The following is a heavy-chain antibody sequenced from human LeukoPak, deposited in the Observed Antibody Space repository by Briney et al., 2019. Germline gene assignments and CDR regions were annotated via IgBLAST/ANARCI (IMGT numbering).Heavy chain of an antibody. J-gene: IGHJ3*02. CDR3: ARYRNCGSDCYDAFDI. Sequence: PSETLSLTCTVSGYPISSGYYWGWIRQPPGKGLEWIGGIYHRGSTYYNPSLKSRVTISVDTSKNQFSLKLNSVTAADTAVYYCARYRNCGSDCYDAFDIWGQGTMVTVSS. V-gene: IGHV4-38-2*02. D-gene: IGHD2-21*02. CDR2: IYHRGST. CDR1: GYPISSGYY.